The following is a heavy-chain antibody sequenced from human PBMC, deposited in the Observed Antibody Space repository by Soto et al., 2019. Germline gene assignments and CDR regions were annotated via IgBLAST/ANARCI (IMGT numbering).Heavy chain of an antibody. J-gene: IGHJ3*02. CDR2: IKQDGSEK. CDR1: GFTFSSYW. Sequence: PGGSLRLSCAASGFTFSSYWMSWVRQAPGKGLEWVANIKQDGSEKYYVDSVKGRFTISRDNAKNSLYLQMNSLRAEDTAVYYCARRGPYYDILTGYPHDAFDIWSQGTMVTVSS. CDR3: ARRGPYYDILTGYPHDAFDI. D-gene: IGHD3-9*01. V-gene: IGHV3-7*01.